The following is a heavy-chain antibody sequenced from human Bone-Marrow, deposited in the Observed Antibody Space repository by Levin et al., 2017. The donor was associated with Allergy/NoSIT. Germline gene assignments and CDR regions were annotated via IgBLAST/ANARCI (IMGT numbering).Heavy chain of an antibody. D-gene: IGHD6-19*01. CDR1: GFTFSSYS. CDR3: ARDHSSGWPTQIGY. J-gene: IGHJ4*02. V-gene: IGHV3-21*01. CDR2: ISSSSSYI. Sequence: PGESLKISCAASGFTFSSYSMNWVRQAPGKGLEWVSSISSSSSYIYYADSVKGRFTISRDNAKNSLYLQMNSLRAEDTAVYYCARDHSSGWPTQIGYWGQGTLVTVSS.